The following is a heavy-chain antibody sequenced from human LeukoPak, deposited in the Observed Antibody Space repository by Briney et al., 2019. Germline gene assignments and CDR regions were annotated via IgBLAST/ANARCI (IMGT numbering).Heavy chain of an antibody. CDR3: ARVKGYGGMRGAFDI. CDR2: INPSGGST. J-gene: IGHJ3*02. CDR1: GYTFTSDY. V-gene: IGHV1-46*01. Sequence: ASVKVSFKASGYTFTSDYMHWVRQAPGQGREWMGIINPSGGSTSNAQKFQGRVTMTRDTSTSTVYMELSSLRSEDTAVYYCARVKGYGGMRGAFDIWGQGTMVTVSS. D-gene: IGHD4-23*01.